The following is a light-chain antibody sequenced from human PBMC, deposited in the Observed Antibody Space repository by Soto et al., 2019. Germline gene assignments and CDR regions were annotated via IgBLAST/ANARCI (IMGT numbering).Light chain of an antibody. CDR2: EHN. V-gene: IGLV6-57*04. J-gene: IGLJ2*01. CDR1: SGSIASNY. Sequence: NFMLTQPLSVSESPGKTVTISCTRSSGSIASNYVQWYQQRPGSAPTTVIYEHNQRPSGVPDRFSGSTDGSSNSASLTISGLQTEDEADYYCQSYDSYTVVFGGGTQLTVL. CDR3: QSYDSYTVV.